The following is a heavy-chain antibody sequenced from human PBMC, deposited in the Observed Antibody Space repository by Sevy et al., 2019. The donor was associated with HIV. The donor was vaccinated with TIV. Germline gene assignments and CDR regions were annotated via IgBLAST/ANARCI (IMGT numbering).Heavy chain of an antibody. CDR1: GYSVSDLS. Sequence: VSVKVSCKVSGYSVSDLSIHWVRQAPGKGLEWMGGYDPEDGETIYAQKFQGRVTMTEDTYKDTAYMELSSLRSEDTAVYYCATSPDYYDSSRDAFDIWGQGTMVTVSS. CDR3: ATSPDYYDSSRDAFDI. V-gene: IGHV1-24*01. CDR2: YDPEDGET. J-gene: IGHJ3*02. D-gene: IGHD3-22*01.